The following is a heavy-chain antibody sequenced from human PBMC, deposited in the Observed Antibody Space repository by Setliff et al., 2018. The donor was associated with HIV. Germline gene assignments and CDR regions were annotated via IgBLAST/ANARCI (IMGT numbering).Heavy chain of an antibody. CDR2: IFRSGTT. D-gene: IGHD3-10*01. V-gene: IGHV4-4*07. J-gene: IGHJ5*02. CDR1: GGSFGDYH. Sequence: PSETLSLTCTISGGSFGDYHWSWIRQPAGRGLEWIGSIFRSGTTDYKFSLKSRVTISIDTSRNQFSLRLTSVTAEDPAVYYCARDRHYSGLGSYGPWGPGTLVTVSS. CDR3: ARDRHYSGLGSYGP.